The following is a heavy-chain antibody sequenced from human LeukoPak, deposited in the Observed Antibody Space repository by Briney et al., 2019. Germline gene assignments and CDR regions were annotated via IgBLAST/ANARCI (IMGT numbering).Heavy chain of an antibody. CDR2: IGSSGANT. Sequence: GGSLRLSCAASGFTFSNYVMSWVRQAPRKGLEWVSRIGSSGANTYYADSVKGRFTISRDKSKNTLYLQMNSLRVDDTAVYYCAKNEGAGYCSGGSCPWGMDVWGQGTTVTVSS. D-gene: IGHD2-15*01. CDR3: AKNEGAGYCSGGSCPWGMDV. V-gene: IGHV3-23*01. J-gene: IGHJ6*02. CDR1: GFTFSNYV.